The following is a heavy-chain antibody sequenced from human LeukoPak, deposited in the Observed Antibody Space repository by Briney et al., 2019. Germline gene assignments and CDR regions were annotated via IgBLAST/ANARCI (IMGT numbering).Heavy chain of an antibody. CDR2: INPTSGGT. J-gene: IGHJ4*02. V-gene: IGHV1-2*02. Sequence: ASVKVSCKASGYTCIGYYLHWVRQAPGQGLEWMGWINPTSGGTNYAQKFQDRVTMTRDTSINTAYMVLSRLTSDDTAVYYCARLVGLSTTASYWGQGTLVIVSS. CDR3: ARLVGLSTTASY. CDR1: GYTCIGYY. D-gene: IGHD5/OR15-5a*01.